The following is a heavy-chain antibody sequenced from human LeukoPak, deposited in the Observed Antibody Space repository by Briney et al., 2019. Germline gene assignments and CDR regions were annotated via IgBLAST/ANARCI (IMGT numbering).Heavy chain of an antibody. Sequence: GGSLRLSCAASGFTFSSYSMNWVRQAPGKGLEWVSSISSSSSYIYYADSVKGRFTISRDNAKNSLYLQMNSLRAEDTAVYYCAKERYSYGSLYYFDYWGQGTLVTVSS. J-gene: IGHJ4*02. CDR1: GFTFSSYS. D-gene: IGHD5-18*01. CDR3: AKERYSYGSLYYFDY. CDR2: ISSSSSYI. V-gene: IGHV3-21*01.